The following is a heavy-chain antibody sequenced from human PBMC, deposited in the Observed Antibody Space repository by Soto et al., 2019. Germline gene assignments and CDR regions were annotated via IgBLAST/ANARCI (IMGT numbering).Heavy chain of an antibody. CDR2: IDPGDSYN. CDR1: GYSFRSYW. Sequence: EVHLVQSGPELKKPGESLTISCKGSGYSFRSYWISWVRQMPGKGLEWMGRIDPGDSYNDYSPSFQGHVTISADRSISTAYLQWSSLKASDSGMYYCARHFMHALGVCRDESVFRCAPDIWGQGTMVTVSS. CDR3: ARHFMHALGVCRDESVFRCAPDI. D-gene: IGHD3-3*01. V-gene: IGHV5-10-1*03. J-gene: IGHJ3*02.